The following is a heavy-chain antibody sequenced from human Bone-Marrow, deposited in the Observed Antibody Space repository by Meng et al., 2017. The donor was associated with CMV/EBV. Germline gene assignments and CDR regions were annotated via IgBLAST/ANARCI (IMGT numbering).Heavy chain of an antibody. CDR2: IIPIFGTA. V-gene: IGHV1-69*05. CDR3: ARLPDTSHYYYYGMDV. D-gene: IGHD5-18*01. CDR1: GVTFSSYA. J-gene: IGHJ6*02. Sequence: SVKGSCKASGVTFSSYAISWVRQAPGQGLEWMGGIIPIFGTANYAQKFQGRVTITTDESTSTAYMELSSLRSEDTAVYYCARLPDTSHYYYYGMDVWGQGSTVTFSS.